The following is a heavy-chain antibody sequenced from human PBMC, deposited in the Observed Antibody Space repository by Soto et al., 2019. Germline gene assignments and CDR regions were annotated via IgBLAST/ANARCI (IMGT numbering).Heavy chain of an antibody. CDR3: ARESEDLTSNFDY. V-gene: IGHV3-21*06. Sequence: GGSLRLSCAASGFTFTRYSMNWVRQAPGKGLEWVSSISSTTNYIYYGDSMKGRFTISRGNAKNSLYLEMNSLRAEDTAVYYCARESEDLTSNFDYWGQGTLVTVSS. J-gene: IGHJ4*02. CDR2: ISSTTNYI. CDR1: GFTFTRYS.